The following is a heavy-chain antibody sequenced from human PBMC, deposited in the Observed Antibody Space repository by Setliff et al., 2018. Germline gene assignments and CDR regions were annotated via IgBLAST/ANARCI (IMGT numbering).Heavy chain of an antibody. D-gene: IGHD1-26*01. CDR2: FIPIFGTA. CDR1: GGTFSGHS. CDR3: ARVDALMGHNGKFDP. Sequence: GASVVSCKASGGTFSGHSISWVRQAPGQGLEWMGGFIPIFGTANYALKFHGRLTITADDSTTTSYMELSSLRSEDTGVYYCARVDALMGHNGKFDPWGQGTLVTVSS. J-gene: IGHJ5*02. V-gene: IGHV1-69*13.